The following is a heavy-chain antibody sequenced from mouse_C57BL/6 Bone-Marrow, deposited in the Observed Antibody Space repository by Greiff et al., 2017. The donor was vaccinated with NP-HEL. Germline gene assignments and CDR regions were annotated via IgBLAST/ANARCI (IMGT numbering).Heavy chain of an antibody. CDR3: TTNSVTTVVATNAMDY. Sequence: EVQLQESGAELVRPGASVKLSCTASGFNIKDYYMHWVKQRPEQGLEWIGRIDPEDGDTESAPKFQGKATLTADTSSNTAYLQLSSLTSEDTAVYYCTTNSVTTVVATNAMDYWGQGTSVTVSS. V-gene: IGHV14-1*01. CDR1: GFNIKDYY. CDR2: IDPEDGDT. J-gene: IGHJ4*01. D-gene: IGHD1-1*01.